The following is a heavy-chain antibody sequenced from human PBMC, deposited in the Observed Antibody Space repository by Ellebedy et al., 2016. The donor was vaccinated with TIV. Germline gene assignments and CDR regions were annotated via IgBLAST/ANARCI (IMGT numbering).Heavy chain of an antibody. CDR2: ISWSGATT. CDR3: AREGAVAATH. Sequence: GGSLRLSXAASGFSFSDFAMTWFRQAPGKGLEWVAAISWSGATTSYVDSVKGRFTISKDNSKDTLYLQMDSLRVEDTAVYFCAREGAVAATHWGQGTLVTVSS. D-gene: IGHD6-19*01. V-gene: IGHV3-23*01. J-gene: IGHJ4*02. CDR1: GFSFSDFA.